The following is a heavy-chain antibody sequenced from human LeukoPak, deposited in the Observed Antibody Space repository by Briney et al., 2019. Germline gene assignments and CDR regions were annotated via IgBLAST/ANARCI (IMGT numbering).Heavy chain of an antibody. CDR2: IKYSGST. Sequence: PSETLSLTCTVSRGSSSSGDYYWSWLRQPPGKGLEWIGYIKYSGSTYYNPSLKSRVTISVDTSKNQISLKLSSVTAADTAVYYCVTYGGNSRLFDPWGQGTLVTVSS. D-gene: IGHD4-23*01. CDR1: RGSSSSGDYY. V-gene: IGHV4-30-4*01. CDR3: VTYGGNSRLFDP. J-gene: IGHJ5*02.